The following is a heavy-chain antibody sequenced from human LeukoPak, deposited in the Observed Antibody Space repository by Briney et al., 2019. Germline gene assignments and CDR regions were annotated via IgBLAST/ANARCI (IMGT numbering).Heavy chain of an antibody. Sequence: ASVKVSCKASGGTFSSYAISWVRQAPGQGLEWMGRIIPIFGTANYAQKFQGRVTITTDESTSTAYMELNSLRSEDTAVYYCAREQDTAMVIDYWGQGTLVTVSS. V-gene: IGHV1-69*05. D-gene: IGHD5-18*01. J-gene: IGHJ4*02. CDR3: AREQDTAMVIDY. CDR1: GGTFSSYA. CDR2: IIPIFGTA.